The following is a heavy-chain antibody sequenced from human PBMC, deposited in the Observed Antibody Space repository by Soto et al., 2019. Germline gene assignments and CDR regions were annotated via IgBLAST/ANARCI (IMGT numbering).Heavy chain of an antibody. V-gene: IGHV4-39*02. CDR2: IYYSGNT. Sequence: QLQLQESGPGLVKPSETLSLSCTVSGASISSSSYYWGWIRQPPGKGLEWIGSIYYSGNTYYNPSLKSRVTISEDTPKNHFSLRLSSVTAADTAVYYCARTGGYSLGTPFDYWGQGTLVTVSS. CDR1: GASISSSSYY. D-gene: IGHD3-16*01. J-gene: IGHJ4*02. CDR3: ARTGGYSLGTPFDY.